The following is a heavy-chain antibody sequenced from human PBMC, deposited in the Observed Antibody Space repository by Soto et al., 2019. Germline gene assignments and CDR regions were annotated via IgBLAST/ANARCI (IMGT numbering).Heavy chain of an antibody. CDR2: LSGSGGST. V-gene: IGHV3-23*01. CDR3: AKEGIQLWTHFDY. CDR1: GFTFSNYA. D-gene: IGHD5-18*01. J-gene: IGHJ4*02. Sequence: EVQLSESGGGLVQPGGSLRLSCAASGFTFSNYAMSWVRQAPGKGLEWVSGLSGSGGSTYYADSVKGRFTISRDSSKNTLYLQMNSLRAEDTAVYYCAKEGIQLWTHFDYWGQGTLVTVSS.